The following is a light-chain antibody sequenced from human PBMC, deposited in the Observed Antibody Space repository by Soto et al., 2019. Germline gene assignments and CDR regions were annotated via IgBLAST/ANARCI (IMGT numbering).Light chain of an antibody. Sequence: EIVLTQSPGTLSLSPGERATLSCRASQSVSSSFLAWYQQKPGQAPRLLIYGASSRATAIPDRFSGSGSGTDFTLTISRLEPEDFAVYYCQQYDTSPWTFGQGTKLEIK. CDR1: QSVSSSF. CDR2: GAS. V-gene: IGKV3-20*01. CDR3: QQYDTSPWT. J-gene: IGKJ1*01.